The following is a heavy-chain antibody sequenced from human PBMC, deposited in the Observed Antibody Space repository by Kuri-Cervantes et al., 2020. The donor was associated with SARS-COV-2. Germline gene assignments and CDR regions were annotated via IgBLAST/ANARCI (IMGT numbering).Heavy chain of an antibody. Sequence: ASVKVSCKASGYTFTGYYMHWVRQAPGQGPEWMGWINPNSGGTNYAQKLQGTVTMTTDTSTSTAYMELKSLRSDDTAVYYCARDRDYYDSGGYWGQGTLVTVSS. V-gene: IGHV1-2*02. CDR3: ARDRDYYDSGGY. CDR1: GYTFTGYY. D-gene: IGHD3-22*01. CDR2: INPNSGGT. J-gene: IGHJ4*02.